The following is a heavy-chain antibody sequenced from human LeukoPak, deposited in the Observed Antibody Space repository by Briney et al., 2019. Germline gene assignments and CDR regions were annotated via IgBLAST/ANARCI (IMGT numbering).Heavy chain of an antibody. D-gene: IGHD2-2*02. J-gene: IGHJ4*02. CDR1: GFTFSSYA. CDR3: AKDTAIQGYCSSTSCYTFDY. V-gene: IGHV3-23*01. Sequence: GGSLRLSCAASGFTFSSYAMSWVRQAPGKGLEWVSAISGSGGSTYYADSVKGRFTISRDNSKNTLYLQMNSPRAEDTAVYYCAKDTAIQGYCSSTSCYTFDYWGQGTLVTVSS. CDR2: ISGSGGST.